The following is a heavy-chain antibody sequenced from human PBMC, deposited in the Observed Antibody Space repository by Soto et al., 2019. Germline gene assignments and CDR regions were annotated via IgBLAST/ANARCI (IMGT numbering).Heavy chain of an antibody. CDR3: VRGWGYDSTDYYYAY. D-gene: IGHD3-22*01. CDR2: IIPIFGTA. V-gene: IGHV1-69*01. Sequence: QVQLVQSGAEVRKPGSSVRVSCEASGGSFNRHTISWVRQAPGQGLEWMGGIIPIFGTANHAQKFQGRVTIIADESTSTVYMELSSLRSDDTAIYYCVRGWGYDSTDYYYAYWGQGTLVIVSS. J-gene: IGHJ4*02. CDR1: GGSFNRHT.